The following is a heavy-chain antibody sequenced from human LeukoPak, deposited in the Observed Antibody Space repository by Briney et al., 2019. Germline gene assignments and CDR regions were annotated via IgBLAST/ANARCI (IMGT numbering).Heavy chain of an antibody. CDR1: GGSISSYY. Sequence: SETLSLTCTVSGGSISSYYWSWIRQPPGKGLEWIGYIYYSGSTNYNPSLKSRVTISVDTSKTQFSIKLTSVSAADPPVYSCARLGYCSSTSSRRGSTWFDPRGQGTLVTAS. D-gene: IGHD2-2*01. CDR2: IYYSGST. CDR3: ARLGYCSSTSSRRGSTWFDP. V-gene: IGHV4-59*01. J-gene: IGHJ5*02.